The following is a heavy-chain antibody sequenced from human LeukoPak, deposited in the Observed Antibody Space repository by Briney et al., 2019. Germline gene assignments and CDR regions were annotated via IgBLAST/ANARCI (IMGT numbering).Heavy chain of an antibody. CDR3: ARGCDIVVVVAATPFDY. D-gene: IGHD2-15*01. CDR2: MNHSGST. CDR1: GGSFSGYY. V-gene: IGHV4-34*01. Sequence: PSETLSLTCAVYGGSFSGYYWSWIRQPPGKGLEWIGEMNHSGSTNYNPSLKSRVTISVDTSKNQFSLKLSSVTAADTAVYYCARGCDIVVVVAATPFDYWGQGTLVTVSS. J-gene: IGHJ4*02.